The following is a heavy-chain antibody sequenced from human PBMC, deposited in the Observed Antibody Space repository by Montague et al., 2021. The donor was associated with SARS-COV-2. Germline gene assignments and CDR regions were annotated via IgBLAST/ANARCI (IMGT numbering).Heavy chain of an antibody. J-gene: IGHJ5*02. D-gene: IGHD5-12*01. V-gene: IGHV3-48*03. Sequence: SLRLSCAASGFTFSSYEMNWVRQAPGKGLEWVSYISSSGSTIYYADSVKGRFTISRDNAKNSLYLQMNSLRVEDTAVYYCASKKWLRGRFDPWGQGTLVTVSS. CDR1: GFTFSSYE. CDR2: ISSSGSTI. CDR3: ASKKWLRGRFDP.